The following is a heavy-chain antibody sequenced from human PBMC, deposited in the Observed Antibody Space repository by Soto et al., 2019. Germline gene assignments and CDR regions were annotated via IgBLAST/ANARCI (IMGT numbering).Heavy chain of an antibody. J-gene: IGHJ4*02. Sequence: PGGSLRLSCAASGFTFSSYAMSWVLQAPGKGLEWVSAISGSGGSTYYADSVKGRFTISRDNYKNTMYLQMNSLRAEDTTVYYFAKSCYHFSVVLDYWGPGTLLNVSS. CDR2: ISGSGGST. V-gene: IGHV3-23*01. CDR3: AKSCYHFSVVLDY. D-gene: IGHD2-2*01. CDR1: GFTFSSYA.